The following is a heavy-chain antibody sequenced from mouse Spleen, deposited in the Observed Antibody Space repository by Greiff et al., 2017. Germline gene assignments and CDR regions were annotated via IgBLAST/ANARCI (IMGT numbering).Heavy chain of an antibody. J-gene: IGHJ2*01. CDR1: GYTFTSYW. CDR3: TREGGYYGRFDY. CDR2: IYPGNSDT. Sequence: VQLQQSGTVLARPGASVKMSCKASGYTFTSYWMHWVKQRPGQGLDWIGAIYPGNSDTSYNQKFKGKAKLTAVTSTSTAYMELSSLTNEDSAVYYCTREGGYYGRFDYWGQGTTLTVSS. V-gene: IGHV1-5*01. D-gene: IGHD1-1*01.